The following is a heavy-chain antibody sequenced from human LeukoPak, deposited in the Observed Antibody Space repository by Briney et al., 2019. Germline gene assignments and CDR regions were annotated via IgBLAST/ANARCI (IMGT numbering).Heavy chain of an antibody. J-gene: IGHJ5*02. D-gene: IGHD6-19*01. CDR3: ARDRAAVAPDHWFDP. CDR1: GYTFTSYG. V-gene: IGHV1-18*01. Sequence: ASVKVSCKASGYTFTSYGISWVGQAPGQGLEWMGWISAYNGNTNYAQKLQGRVTMTTDTSTSTAYMELRSLRSDDTAVYYCARDRAAVAPDHWFDPWGQGTLVTVSS. CDR2: ISAYNGNT.